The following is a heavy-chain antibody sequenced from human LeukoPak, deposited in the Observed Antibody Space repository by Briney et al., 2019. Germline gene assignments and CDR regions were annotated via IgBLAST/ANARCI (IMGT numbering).Heavy chain of an antibody. CDR1: GFTFSSYA. J-gene: IGHJ4*02. V-gene: IGHV3-64D*09. Sequence: PGESLRLSCSASGFTFSSYAMHWVRQAPGKGLEYVSGINTNGGGTYYADSVKGRFTISRDNSKNTLYLQMSSLRAEDTAVYYCVRDRIQLWLTNFDYWGQGTLVTVSS. CDR3: VRDRIQLWLTNFDY. D-gene: IGHD5-18*01. CDR2: INTNGGGT.